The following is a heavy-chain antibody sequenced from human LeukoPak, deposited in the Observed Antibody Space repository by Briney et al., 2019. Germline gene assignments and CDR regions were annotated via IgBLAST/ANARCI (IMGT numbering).Heavy chain of an antibody. CDR3: ARITPAGDPRGTFDY. CDR1: GYSFTSFW. V-gene: IGHV5-51*01. Sequence: GESLKISCKGSGYSFTSFWIAWVRQMPGKGLEWMGIIYPGDSDTRYSPSSQGQVTISADKSMNAAYLQWSSLKASDTAIYFCARITPAGDPRGTFDYWGQGTLVTVSS. J-gene: IGHJ4*02. CDR2: IYPGDSDT. D-gene: IGHD7-27*01.